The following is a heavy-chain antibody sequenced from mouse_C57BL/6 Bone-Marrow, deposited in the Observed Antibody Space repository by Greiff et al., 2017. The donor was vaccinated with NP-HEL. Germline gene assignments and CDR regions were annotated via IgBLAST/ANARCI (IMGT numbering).Heavy chain of an antibody. Sequence: EVMLVESGAELVRPGASVKLSCTASGFNIKDDYMHWVKQRPEQGLEWIGWIDPENGDTEYASKFQGKATITADTSSNTAYLQLSSLTSEDTAVYYCTTIYYYGSSPAWFAYWGQGTLVTVSA. V-gene: IGHV14-4*01. D-gene: IGHD1-1*01. CDR3: TTIYYYGSSPAWFAY. J-gene: IGHJ3*01. CDR1: GFNIKDDY. CDR2: IDPENGDT.